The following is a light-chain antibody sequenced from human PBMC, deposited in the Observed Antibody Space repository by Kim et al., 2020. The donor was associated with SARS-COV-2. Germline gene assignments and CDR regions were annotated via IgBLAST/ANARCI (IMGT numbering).Light chain of an antibody. CDR1: KLGDKY. CDR2: QDS. J-gene: IGLJ2*01. Sequence: GSPGQTASITCSGDKLGDKYACWYQQKPGQSPVLVIYQDSKRPSGIPERFSGSNSGNTASLTISGTQAMDEADYYCQAWDSSTAVFGGGTQLTVL. CDR3: QAWDSSTAV. V-gene: IGLV3-1*01.